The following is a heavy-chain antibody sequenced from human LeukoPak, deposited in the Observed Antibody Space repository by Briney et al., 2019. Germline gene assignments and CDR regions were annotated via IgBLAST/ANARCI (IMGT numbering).Heavy chain of an antibody. Sequence: GGSLRLSCAASGFTFSTYAMHWVRQAPGKGLECVSVISNDGSDKYYPDSVRGRFTISRDNSENTLFLQMNSLRAEDTAVYYCTRDRSRAEDDWGQGTLVTVSS. CDR3: TRDRSRAEDD. CDR1: GFTFSTYA. V-gene: IGHV3-30*04. D-gene: IGHD1-14*01. J-gene: IGHJ4*02. CDR2: ISNDGSDK.